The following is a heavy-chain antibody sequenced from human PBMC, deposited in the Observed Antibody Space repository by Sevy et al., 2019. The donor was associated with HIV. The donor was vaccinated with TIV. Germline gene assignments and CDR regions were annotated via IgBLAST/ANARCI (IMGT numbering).Heavy chain of an antibody. J-gene: IGHJ6*02. D-gene: IGHD6-6*01. CDR3: GKDPIAARRGYYYYYGMDV. CDR2: ISGSGGST. CDR1: GFTFSSYA. V-gene: IGHV3-23*01. Sequence: GGSLRLSCAASGFTFSSYAMSWVRQAPGKGLEWVSAISGSGGSTYYADSVKGRFTISRDNSKNTLYLQMNSLRAEDTAVYYCGKDPIAARRGYYYYYGMDVWGQGTTVTVSS.